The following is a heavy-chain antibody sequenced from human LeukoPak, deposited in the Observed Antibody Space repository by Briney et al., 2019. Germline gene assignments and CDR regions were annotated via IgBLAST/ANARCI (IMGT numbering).Heavy chain of an antibody. D-gene: IGHD3-9*01. V-gene: IGHV1-2*06. CDR2: IHPNSGGT. CDR1: GYTFTGYY. Sequence: ASVKVSCKASGYTFTGYYMHWVRQAPGQGLEWMGRIHPNSGGTNYAQKFQGRVTMTRDTSISTAYMELSRLRSDDTAVYYCAREFYDILTGYHSWDYWGQGTLVTVSS. CDR3: AREFYDILTGYHSWDY. J-gene: IGHJ4*02.